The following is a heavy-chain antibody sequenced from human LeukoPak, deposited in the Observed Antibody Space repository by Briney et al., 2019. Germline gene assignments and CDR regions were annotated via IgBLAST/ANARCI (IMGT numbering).Heavy chain of an antibody. CDR2: ISAYNGNT. V-gene: IGHV1-18*01. D-gene: IGHD2-15*01. J-gene: IGHJ4*02. Sequence: ASVKVSCKASGYTFTGYGISWVRQAPGQGLEWMGWISAYNGNTNYAQKLQGRVTMTTDTSTSTAYMELRSLRSDDTAVYYCARGSDCSGGSCYEFDYWGQGTLVTVSS. CDR3: ARGSDCSGGSCYEFDY. CDR1: GYTFTGYG.